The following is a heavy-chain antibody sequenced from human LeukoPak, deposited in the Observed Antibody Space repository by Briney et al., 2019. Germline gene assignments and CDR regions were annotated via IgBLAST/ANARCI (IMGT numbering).Heavy chain of an antibody. J-gene: IGHJ3*02. Sequence: ASVKVSCKASGYTFIDYYVHWVRQATGQGLEWMGWISAYNGNTNYAQKLQGRVTMTTDTSTSTAYMKLRSLRSDDTAVYYCARVRWELPNDAFDIWGQETMVTVSS. D-gene: IGHD1-26*01. V-gene: IGHV1-18*04. CDR2: ISAYNGNT. CDR3: ARVRWELPNDAFDI. CDR1: GYTFIDYY.